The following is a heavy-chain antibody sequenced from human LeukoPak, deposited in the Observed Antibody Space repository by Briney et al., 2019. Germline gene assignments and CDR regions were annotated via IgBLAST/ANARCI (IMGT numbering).Heavy chain of an antibody. V-gene: IGHV3-30*02. CDR3: AKDRREYSSGWYLDY. J-gene: IGHJ4*02. CDR2: IRYDGSNK. Sequence: PGGSLRLSCAASGFTFSSYGMHWVRQAPGKGLGWVAFIRYDGSNKYYADSVKGRFTISRDNSKNTLYLQMNSLRAEDTAVYYCAKDRREYSSGWYLDYWGQGTLVTVSS. CDR1: GFTFSSYG. D-gene: IGHD6-19*01.